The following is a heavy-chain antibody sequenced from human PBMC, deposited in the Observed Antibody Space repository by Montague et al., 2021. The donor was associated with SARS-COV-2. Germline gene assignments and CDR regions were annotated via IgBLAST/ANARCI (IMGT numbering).Heavy chain of an antibody. CDR2: INEDGSQK. J-gene: IGHJ4*02. Sequence: SLRLSCSASGFTFTTHWMNWVRQAPGKGLEWVANINEDGSQKYYXDSVKGRFTISRDNARNSLFLQMTGLRAEDTAVYYCTAPRRTDPFDYWGQGNLVTVSS. D-gene: IGHD4-17*01. CDR3: TAPRRTDPFDY. CDR1: GFTFTTHW. V-gene: IGHV3-7*01.